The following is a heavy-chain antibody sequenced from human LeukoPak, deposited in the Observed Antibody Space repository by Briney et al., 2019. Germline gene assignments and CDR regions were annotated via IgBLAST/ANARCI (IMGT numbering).Heavy chain of an antibody. D-gene: IGHD2-15*01. J-gene: IGHJ4*02. Sequence: GASVKASCKASGYTFTSSGTSWVRQAPGQGLEWMGWTSAYNGNTNYAQKLQGRVTMTTDTSTSTAYMQLRSLRSDDTAVYYCARDRANCSGGSCYLDYWGQGALVTVSS. CDR1: GYTFTSSG. CDR2: TSAYNGNT. V-gene: IGHV1-18*01. CDR3: ARDRANCSGGSCYLDY.